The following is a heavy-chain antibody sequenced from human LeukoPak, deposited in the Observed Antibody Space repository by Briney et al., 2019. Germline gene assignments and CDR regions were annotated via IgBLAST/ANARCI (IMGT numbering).Heavy chain of an antibody. V-gene: IGHV1-46*01. CDR3: ARGGAPPHYYDNTGLWPPYFDS. D-gene: IGHD3-22*01. J-gene: IGHJ4*02. CDR2: INPSDGTT. CDR1: GYPFTSFY. Sequence: ASVKVSCKASGYPFTSFYIHWVRQAPGQGLEWMGIINPSDGTTTYAQKFQGRVSMTGDKSTTTVCMELSSLRSEDTAVYFCARGGAPPHYYDNTGLWPPYFDSWGQGALVTVSS.